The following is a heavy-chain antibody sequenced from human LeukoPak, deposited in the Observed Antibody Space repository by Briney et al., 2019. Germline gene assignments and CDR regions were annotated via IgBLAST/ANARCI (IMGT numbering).Heavy chain of an antibody. CDR1: GLTVISNY. V-gene: IGHV3-66*01. CDR2: IYSGVGT. D-gene: IGHD6-19*01. CDR3: ARIAVAGPVDY. J-gene: IGHJ4*02. Sequence: GGSLRLSCSASGLTVISNYMSWVRQAPGKGLEWVSVIYSGVGTYYSDSVKGRFIISRDNSKNTLYLQMNSLRVEDTAVYYCARIAVAGPVDYWGQGTLVTVSS.